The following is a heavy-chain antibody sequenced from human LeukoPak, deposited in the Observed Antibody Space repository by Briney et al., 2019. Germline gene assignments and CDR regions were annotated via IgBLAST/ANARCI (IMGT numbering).Heavy chain of an antibody. CDR2: IKSDGATI. Sequence: PGGSLRLSCAASGFTFRIHWMHWVRQAPGRGLVWVARIKSDGATITYADPVKGRFTISRDNAKNTLYLQMNSLRAEDTAVYYCAREDYNDDGWYFDLWGRGTLVTVSS. CDR3: AREDYNDDGWYFDL. D-gene: IGHD4-11*01. CDR1: GFTFRIHW. V-gene: IGHV3-74*01. J-gene: IGHJ2*01.